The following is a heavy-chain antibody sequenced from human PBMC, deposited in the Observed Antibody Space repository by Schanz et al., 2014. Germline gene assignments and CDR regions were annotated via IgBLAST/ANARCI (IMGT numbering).Heavy chain of an antibody. V-gene: IGHV1-18*01. J-gene: IGHJ3*02. Sequence: QVQLVQSGSELKKPGASVNLSCKASGYTFTTYALNWVRQAPGQGLEWMGWINVYNGDTKFAKTFQDRVTLTTDTSTSTAYMELRSPRSDDTAVYYCARNIIATARAYDSWGQGTMVTVSS. CDR2: INVYNGDT. D-gene: IGHD6-13*01. CDR1: GYTFTTYA. CDR3: ARNIIATARAYDS.